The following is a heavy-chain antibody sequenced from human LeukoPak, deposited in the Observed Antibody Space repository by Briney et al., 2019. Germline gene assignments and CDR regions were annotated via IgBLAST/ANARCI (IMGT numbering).Heavy chain of an antibody. Sequence: PGGSLRLSCVVSGLTVSGNYMSWVRQAPGKGLEWVSVIYSGGSTSYADSVKDRFDISRDNARNTLYLQMNSLRAEGTAVYYCAGVVWGGHGYFDSWGQGAVVTASP. CDR2: IYSGGST. J-gene: IGHJ4*02. CDR3: AGVVWGGHGYFDS. D-gene: IGHD3-16*01. V-gene: IGHV3-66*01. CDR1: GLTVSGNY.